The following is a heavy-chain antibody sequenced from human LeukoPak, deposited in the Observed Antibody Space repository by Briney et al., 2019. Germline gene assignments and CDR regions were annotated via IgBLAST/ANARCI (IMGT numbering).Heavy chain of an antibody. J-gene: IGHJ5*02. CDR3: ASSLWSGYYAKFDR. CDR2: IYHSGST. CDR1: GYSISSGYY. V-gene: IGHV4-38-2*02. Sequence: SETLSLTCTVSGYSISSGYYWGWIRQPPGKGLEWIGSIYHSGSTYYNPSLKSRVTISVDTSKNQLSLKLSSVTAADTAVYYCASSLWSGYYAKFDRWGQGTLVTVSS. D-gene: IGHD3-3*01.